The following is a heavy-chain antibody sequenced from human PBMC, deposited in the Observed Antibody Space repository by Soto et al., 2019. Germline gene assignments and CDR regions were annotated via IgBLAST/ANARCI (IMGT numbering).Heavy chain of an antibody. V-gene: IGHV1-18*01. CDR1: GYTFTSYG. CDR3: ASSLSEYYSYSMDV. CDR2: ISAYNGNT. J-gene: IGHJ6*03. Sequence: GASVKVSCKASGYTFTSYGISWVRQAPGQGLEWMGWISAYNGNTNYAQKLQGRVTMTRDTSISTAYMELSSLRSEDTAVYYCASSLSEYYSYSMDVWGKGTTVTVSS.